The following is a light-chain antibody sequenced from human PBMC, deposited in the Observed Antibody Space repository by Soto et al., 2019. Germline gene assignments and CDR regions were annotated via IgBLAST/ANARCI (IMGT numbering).Light chain of an antibody. Sequence: EFVLTQSPGTLSLSPGEGATLSCRASQTVRNNYLAWYQQKPGQAPRLLIYGASRRATGIPDTFSGSGSGTDFTLTISRLEPEDFAVYYCQLYGDSPMYTFGQGTKVDIK. V-gene: IGKV3-20*01. CDR3: QLYGDSPMYT. J-gene: IGKJ2*01. CDR2: GAS. CDR1: QTVRNNY.